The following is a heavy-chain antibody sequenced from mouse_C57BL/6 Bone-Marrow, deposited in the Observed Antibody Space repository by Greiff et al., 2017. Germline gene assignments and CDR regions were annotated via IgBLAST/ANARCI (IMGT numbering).Heavy chain of an antibody. D-gene: IGHD1-1*01. CDR1: GFTFSSYA. CDR3: ARDRHFITTVVAPFAY. CDR2: LSDGGSYT. J-gene: IGHJ3*01. V-gene: IGHV5-4*01. Sequence: EVKLMESGGGLVKPGGSLKLSCAASGFTFSSYAMSWVRQTPEKRLEWVATLSDGGSYTYYPDNVKGRITIFKDNAKNNLYLQLSHLKTEDTAMYYCARDRHFITTVVAPFAYWGQGTLVTVSA.